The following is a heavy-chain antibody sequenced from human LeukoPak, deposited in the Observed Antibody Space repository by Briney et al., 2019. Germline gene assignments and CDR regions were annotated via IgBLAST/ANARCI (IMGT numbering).Heavy chain of an antibody. Sequence: GGSLRLSCAASGFTFSSYWMSWVRQAPGKGLEWVANIKQDGSEKYYVDSVKGRFTISRDNAKNSVYLRMNSLRAEDTAVYFWAKGSGGGPGSSPFDYWAQGPLFPVSS. CDR1: GFTFSSYW. V-gene: IGHV3-7*01. J-gene: IGHJ4*02. CDR2: IKQDGSEK. CDR3: AKGSGGGPGSSPFDY. D-gene: IGHD3-10*01.